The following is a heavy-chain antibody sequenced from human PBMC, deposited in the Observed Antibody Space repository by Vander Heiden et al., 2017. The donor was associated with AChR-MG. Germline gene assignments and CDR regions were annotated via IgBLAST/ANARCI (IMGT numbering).Heavy chain of an antibody. Sequence: QVTLRESGPALVKPTQTLPLTCTFSGFSLSTSGMCVSWIRQPPGKALEWLARIDWDGEKYYSTSLKTRLTISKDTSKNQVVLTMTFVDPVDTATYYCARMVVGSGSYRGLDYWGQGTLGTVSS. CDR3: ARMVVGSGSYRGLDY. D-gene: IGHD6-25*01. CDR1: GFSLSTSGMC. J-gene: IGHJ4*02. V-gene: IGHV2-70*15. CDR2: IDWDGEK.